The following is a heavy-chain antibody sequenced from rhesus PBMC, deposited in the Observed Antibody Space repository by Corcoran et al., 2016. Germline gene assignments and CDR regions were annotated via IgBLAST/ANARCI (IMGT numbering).Heavy chain of an antibody. D-gene: IGHD2-8*01. Sequence: QVQLQESGPGLVKPSETLSLTCAVSGGSISSGYYYWSWIRQPPGKGLEWLGYITYSGSTSYNPSRKSRVTISRDTSKNQFSLKLSSVTAADTAVYYCARDSDIVVVVSATSFDYWGQGVLVTVSS. CDR1: GGSISSGYYY. J-gene: IGHJ4*01. V-gene: IGHV4-122*02. CDR3: ARDSDIVVVVSATSFDY. CDR2: ITYSGST.